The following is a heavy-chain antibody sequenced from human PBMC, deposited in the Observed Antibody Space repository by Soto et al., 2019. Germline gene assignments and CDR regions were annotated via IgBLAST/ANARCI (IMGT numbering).Heavy chain of an antibody. D-gene: IGHD3-9*01. CDR1: GFNLSHPR. CDR3: TTGIYYDILTGYHDVAY. V-gene: IGHV3-15*01. CDR2: IKSKTDGGTA. J-gene: IGHJ4*01. Sequence: GGSLRLSCAASGFNLSHPRMTGVRQAAGKGLQWVGRIKSKTDGGTADYAAPVKGRFTISRDDSKNTVYLQMNSLKTEDTAVYYCTTGIYYDILTGYHDVAYWGHGTLVSFSS.